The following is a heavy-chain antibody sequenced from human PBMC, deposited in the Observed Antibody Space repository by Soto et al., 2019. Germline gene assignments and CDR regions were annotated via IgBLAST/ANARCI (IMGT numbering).Heavy chain of an antibody. D-gene: IGHD2-2*02. CDR1: GFTLSSYW. CDR3: ARVPYCSSSSCYSYFDN. V-gene: IGHV3-74*01. CDR2: ISSDGSNT. Sequence: EVQLVESGGGLVQPGGSLRLSCAASGFTLSSYWMHWARQAPGKGLVWVSRISSDGSNTNYADSVKGRFTISRDNAKNTLHLQMNSLRVEDTAVYYCARVPYCSSSSCYSYFDNWGQGTLVPVSS. J-gene: IGHJ4*02.